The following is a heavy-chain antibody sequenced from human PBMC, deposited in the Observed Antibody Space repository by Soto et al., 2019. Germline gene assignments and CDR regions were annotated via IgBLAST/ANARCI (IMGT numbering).Heavy chain of an antibody. CDR1: EFTFSSYG. D-gene: IGHD4-17*01. V-gene: IGHV3-33*01. CDR3: ARATGEYYGGNPPHTYYYYGMDV. Sequence: PGGSLRLSCAASEFTFSSYGMHWVRQAKGKGLEWVAVIWYDGSNKYYADSVKGRFTISRDNSKNTLYLQMNSLRAEDTAVYYCARATGEYYGGNPPHTYYYYGMDVWGQGTTVTVSS. CDR2: IWYDGSNK. J-gene: IGHJ6*02.